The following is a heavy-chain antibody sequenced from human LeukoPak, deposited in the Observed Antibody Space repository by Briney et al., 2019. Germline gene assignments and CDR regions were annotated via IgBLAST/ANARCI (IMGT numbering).Heavy chain of an antibody. CDR1: GFTFSSYA. D-gene: IGHD3-3*01. CDR2: ISGGGGST. V-gene: IGHV3-23*01. J-gene: IGHJ6*02. CDR3: AQGGYPGVVITV. Sequence: PGGSLRLSCAASGFTFSSYAMSWVRQAPGKGLEWVSAISGGGGSTYYADSVKGRFTISRDNSKNTLYLQMNSLRAEDTAVYYCAQGGYPGVVITVWGQGTTVTVS.